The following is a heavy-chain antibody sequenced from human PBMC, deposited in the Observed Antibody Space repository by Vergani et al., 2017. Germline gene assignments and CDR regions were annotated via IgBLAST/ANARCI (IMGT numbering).Heavy chain of an antibody. V-gene: IGHV3-23*01. CDR3: AKVGDRMIVVVHLYFDY. J-gene: IGHJ4*02. CDR2: ISGSGGST. Sequence: EVQLLESGGGLVQPGGSLRLSCAASGFTFSSYAMSWVRQAPGKGLEWVSAISGSGGSTYYADSVKGRFTISRDNSKNTLYLQMNSLRAEDTAVYYCAKVGDRMIVVVHLYFDYWGQGTLVTVSS. D-gene: IGHD3-22*01. CDR1: GFTFSSYA.